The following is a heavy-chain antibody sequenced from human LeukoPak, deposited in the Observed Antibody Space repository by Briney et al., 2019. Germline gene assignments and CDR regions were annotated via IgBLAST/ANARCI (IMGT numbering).Heavy chain of an antibody. J-gene: IGHJ6*03. CDR3: ARELVVVISSMDV. CDR2: IKQDGSAK. CDR1: GFTFSSYG. D-gene: IGHD3-22*01. Sequence: GGSLRLSCAASGFTFSSYGMSWVRQAPGKGLEWVANIKQDGSAKYYVDSVKGRFTIFRDNAKNSLFLQMNSLRAEDTAVYYCARELVVVISSMDVWGKGTTVTVSS. V-gene: IGHV3-7*01.